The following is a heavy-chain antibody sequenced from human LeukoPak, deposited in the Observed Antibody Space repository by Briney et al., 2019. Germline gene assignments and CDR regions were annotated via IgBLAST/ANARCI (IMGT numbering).Heavy chain of an antibody. D-gene: IGHD5-12*01. CDR3: ASATGGVATSFDY. V-gene: IGHV4-59*08. Sequence: SETLSLTCTVSGGSISSYYWSRIRQPPGKGLEWIGYIYYSGSTNYNPSLKSRVTISVDTSKNQFSLKLSSVTAADTAVYYCASATGGVATSFDYWGQGTLVTVSS. J-gene: IGHJ4*02. CDR1: GGSISSYY. CDR2: IYYSGST.